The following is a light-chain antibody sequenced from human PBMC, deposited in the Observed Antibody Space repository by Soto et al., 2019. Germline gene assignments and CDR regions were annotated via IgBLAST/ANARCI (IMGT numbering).Light chain of an antibody. CDR1: SSDVGGYKY. V-gene: IGLV2-8*01. Sequence: QSALTQPPSASGSPGQSVTISCTGTSSDVGGYKYVSWYQQHPGKAPKLMIYEVSKRPSGVPDRFSGSKSGNTASLTGSGLQAEAEADYYCSSYAGSNNGVFGGGTKLTVL. CDR2: EVS. J-gene: IGLJ3*02. CDR3: SSYAGSNNGV.